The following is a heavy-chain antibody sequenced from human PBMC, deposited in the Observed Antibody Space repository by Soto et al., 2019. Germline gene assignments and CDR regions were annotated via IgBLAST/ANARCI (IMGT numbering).Heavy chain of an antibody. D-gene: IGHD2-2*01. Sequence: QVQLVQSGAEVKEPGASVKVSCRASGYTFTNFGVTWVRRAPGPWLEGMGWISAYTDTPNYAQKFQGRVTMTIDTSTSTAYMDLRSLTSDDTAVYYCARVIPGVEAWCDPWGQGTLVTVSS. CDR2: ISAYTDTP. V-gene: IGHV1-18*01. CDR1: GYTFTNFG. J-gene: IGHJ5*02. CDR3: ARVIPGVEAWCDP.